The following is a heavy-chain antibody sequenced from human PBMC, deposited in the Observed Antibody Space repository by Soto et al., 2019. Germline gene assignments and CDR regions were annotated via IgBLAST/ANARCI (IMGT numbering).Heavy chain of an antibody. CDR3: ARETFGDRFYMDV. D-gene: IGHD3-10*01. J-gene: IGHJ6*03. CDR1: GFNFNHYG. V-gene: IGHV3-21*01. CDR2: ISRTGEDK. Sequence: EVQVVESGGGQVKPGGSLRLSCAASGFNFNHYGMHWVRQAPGKGLEWVSYISRTGEDKKFLDSVKDRFTISRDNAKNSLFLQMNSLRAEDAAIYYCARETFGDRFYMDVWGRGTTVTVSS.